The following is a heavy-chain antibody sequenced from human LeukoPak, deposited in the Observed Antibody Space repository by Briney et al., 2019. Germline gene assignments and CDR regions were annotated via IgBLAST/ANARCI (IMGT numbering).Heavy chain of an antibody. Sequence: GGSLRLSCAASGFTFTRYAMSWVRQAPGKGLEWVSSLSTTDDGTYYANSVKGRFTISRDSSKNTLYLQMISLRAEDTAVYHCARLSGYDYFDYWGQGTLVTVSS. CDR2: LSTTDDGT. V-gene: IGHV3-23*01. CDR1: GFTFTRYA. J-gene: IGHJ4*02. CDR3: ARLSGYDYFDY. D-gene: IGHD5-12*01.